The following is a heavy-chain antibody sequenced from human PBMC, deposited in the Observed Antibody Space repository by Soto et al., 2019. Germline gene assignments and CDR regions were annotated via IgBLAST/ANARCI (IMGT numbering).Heavy chain of an antibody. Sequence: QLQLQESGPGLVKPSETLSLTCSVSGGSISTSSSTYYWGWMRQPPGKGLEWIASFFYSGKSFYNPSINSRVTMSVDTSKTQSSLNLSSVTAADTAVYYCVQRHGLTVDAYYWGQGTLVTVSS. CDR1: GGSISTSSSTYY. D-gene: IGHD2-21*02. J-gene: IGHJ4*02. CDR3: VQRHGLTVDAYY. V-gene: IGHV4-39*01. CDR2: FFYSGKS.